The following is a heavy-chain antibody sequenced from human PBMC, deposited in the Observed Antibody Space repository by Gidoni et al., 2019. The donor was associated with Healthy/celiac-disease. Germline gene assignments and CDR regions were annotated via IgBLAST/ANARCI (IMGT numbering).Heavy chain of an antibody. V-gene: IGHV3-74*01. D-gene: IGHD2-15*01. CDR2: INSDGSST. Sequence: EVQLVESVGGLVQPGGSLRLSCAASGFTFSSYWMHWVGQAPGKGLVWVSRINSDGSSTSDADSVKGRFTISRDNAKNTLYLQMNSLRAEDTAVYYCARSVLGYCSGGSCRQDAFDIWGQGTMVTVSS. J-gene: IGHJ3*02. CDR3: ARSVLGYCSGGSCRQDAFDI. CDR1: GFTFSSYW.